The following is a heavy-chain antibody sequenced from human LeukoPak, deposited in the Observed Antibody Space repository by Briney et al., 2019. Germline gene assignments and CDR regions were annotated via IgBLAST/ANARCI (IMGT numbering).Heavy chain of an antibody. CDR3: AGAYSAYDPFDY. CDR1: GFTFSNSG. V-gene: IGHV3-23*01. CDR2: ISTDAGET. J-gene: IGHJ4*02. D-gene: IGHD5-12*01. Sequence: GGTLRLSCAASGFTFSNSGMSWVRQAPGKGLEWVSAISTDAGETHYADSVKGRFTISRDNSKNTVSLQMNSLRVEDTAIYFCAGAYSAYDPFDYWGQGILVTVSS.